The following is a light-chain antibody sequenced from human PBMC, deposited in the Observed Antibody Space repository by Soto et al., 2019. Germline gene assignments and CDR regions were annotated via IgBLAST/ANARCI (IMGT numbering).Light chain of an antibody. J-gene: IGKJ1*01. CDR3: QQYNKWPPRT. CDR2: GAS. CDR1: QSVSSN. V-gene: IGKV3-15*01. Sequence: IVMTQSPATLSVSPGERATLFCRASQSVSSNLAWYQQKPGQAPRLLIYGASNRATGIPARFSGSGSGTDFTLTISSLQSEDVAVYYCQQYNKWPPRTFGQGTKVEMK.